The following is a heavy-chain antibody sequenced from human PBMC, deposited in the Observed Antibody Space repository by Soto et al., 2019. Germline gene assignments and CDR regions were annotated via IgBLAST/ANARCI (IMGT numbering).Heavy chain of an antibody. CDR1: GFTFSSYA. J-gene: IGHJ6*03. D-gene: IGHD2-15*01. CDR3: AKSGGGETPNYYYYMDV. V-gene: IGHV3-23*01. Sequence: GGSLRLSCAASGFTFSSYAMSWVRQAPGKGLEWVSAISGSGGSTYYADSVKGRFTISRDNSKNTLYLQMNSLRAEDTAVYYCAKSGGGETPNYYYYMDVWGKGTTVTVSS. CDR2: ISGSGGST.